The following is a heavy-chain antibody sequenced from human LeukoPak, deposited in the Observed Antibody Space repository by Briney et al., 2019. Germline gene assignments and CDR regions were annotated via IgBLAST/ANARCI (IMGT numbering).Heavy chain of an antibody. V-gene: IGHV1-3*03. Sequence: ASVKVSCKASGYRFTSYAMHWVRQAPGQRLEWMGCINTANGNTKYSQEFQDRVTITRDTSATTAYMDLSSLRSEDMAVYYCARGPYYYDSSGYYSPPLYYFDLWGQGTLVTVSS. D-gene: IGHD3-22*01. CDR3: ARGPYYYDSSGYYSPPLYYFDL. CDR1: GYRFTSYA. CDR2: INTANGNT. J-gene: IGHJ4*02.